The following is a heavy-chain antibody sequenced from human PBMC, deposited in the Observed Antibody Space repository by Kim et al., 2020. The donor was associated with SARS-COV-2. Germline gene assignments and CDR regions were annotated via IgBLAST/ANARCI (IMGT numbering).Heavy chain of an antibody. J-gene: IGHJ3*02. D-gene: IGHD6-13*01. V-gene: IGHV1-2*04. Sequence: AQKVQGWVTMTRDTSISTAYMELSRLRSDDTAVYYCASIAAAGTPDAFDIWGQGTMVTVSS. CDR3: ASIAAAGTPDAFDI.